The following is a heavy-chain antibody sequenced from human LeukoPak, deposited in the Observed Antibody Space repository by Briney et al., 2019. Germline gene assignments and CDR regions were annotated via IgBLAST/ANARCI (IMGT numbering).Heavy chain of an antibody. CDR1: GFTFSSYG. CDR2: ISYDGSNK. D-gene: IGHD3-10*01. CDR3: AKVAGLLWFGEIDY. Sequence: PGGSLRLSCAASGFTFSSYGMHWVRQAPGKGLEWVAVISYDGSNKYYADSVKGRFTISRDNSKNTLYLQMNSLRAEDTAVYYCAKVAGLLWFGEIDYWGQGTLVTVSS. V-gene: IGHV3-30*18. J-gene: IGHJ4*02.